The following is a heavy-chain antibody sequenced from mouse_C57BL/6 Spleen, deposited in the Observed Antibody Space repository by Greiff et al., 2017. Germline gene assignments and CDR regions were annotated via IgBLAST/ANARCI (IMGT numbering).Heavy chain of an antibody. CDR2: ISSGGDYI. CDR1: GFTFSSYA. D-gene: IGHD2-4*01. V-gene: IGHV5-9-1*02. CDR3: TRDNDYDEDYYAMDY. Sequence: EVQRVESGEGLVKPGGSLKLSCAASGFTFSSYAMSWVRQTPEKRLEWVAYISSGGDYIYYADTVKGRFTISRDNARNTLYLQMSSLKSEDTAMYYCTRDNDYDEDYYAMDYWGQGTSVTVSS. J-gene: IGHJ4*01.